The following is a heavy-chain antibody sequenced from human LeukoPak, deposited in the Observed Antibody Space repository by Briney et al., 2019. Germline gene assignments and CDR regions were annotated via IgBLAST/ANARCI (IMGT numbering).Heavy chain of an antibody. J-gene: IGHJ6*02. Sequence: GGSLRLSCEASGFTFSSYAMSWVRQVPGKGLEWVSGISGGGGSTYYADSVKGRFTISRDNSENTLYLQMNSLRAEDTAIYYCAKVESSGWFTNYYYGMDVWGQGTTVTVSS. CDR2: ISGGGGST. D-gene: IGHD6-19*01. V-gene: IGHV3-23*01. CDR1: GFTFSSYA. CDR3: AKVESSGWFTNYYYGMDV.